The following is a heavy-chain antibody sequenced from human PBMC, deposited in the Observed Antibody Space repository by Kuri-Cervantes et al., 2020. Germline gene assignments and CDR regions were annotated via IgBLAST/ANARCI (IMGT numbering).Heavy chain of an antibody. Sequence: SETLSLTCTVSGGSISSYYWSWIRQPAGKGLEWIGRIYTSGSTNYNPSLKSRVTISVDKSKNQFSLKLSSVTAADTAVYYCAREKTTVTTSRGYFDLWGRGTLVTVSS. D-gene: IGHD4-17*01. J-gene: IGHJ2*01. CDR2: IYTSGST. V-gene: IGHV4-4*07. CDR1: GGSISSYY. CDR3: AREKTTVTTSRGYFDL.